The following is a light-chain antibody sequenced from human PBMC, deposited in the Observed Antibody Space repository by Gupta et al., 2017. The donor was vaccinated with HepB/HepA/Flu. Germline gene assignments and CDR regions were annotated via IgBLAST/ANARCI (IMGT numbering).Light chain of an antibody. CDR1: SSDVGGYNY. V-gene: IGLV2-11*01. Sequence: QHALTQPRSVSGSPGPSVTISCTGTSSDVGGYNYVSWYQQHPGQAPKLMIYDVSKRPSGVPDRFSGSKSGNTASLTISGLQAEDEADYYCCSYAGSYTFEVFGTGTKVTVL. CDR2: DVS. CDR3: CSYAGSYTFEV. J-gene: IGLJ1*01.